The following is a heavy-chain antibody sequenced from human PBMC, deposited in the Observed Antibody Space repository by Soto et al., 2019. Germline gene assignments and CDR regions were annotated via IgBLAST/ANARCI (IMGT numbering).Heavy chain of an antibody. CDR2: INHSGIT. CDR1: GGSFRGYF. J-gene: IGHJ4*02. Sequence: PSETLSLTCAVYGGSFRGYFWSWIRQPPGKGLEWIGEINHSGITSYSPSLGSRVTTSVDTPKNQFSLGLRSVTAADTAIYYCARRFCSDSYCSYFDYWGRGTLVTVSS. D-gene: IGHD2-15*01. CDR3: ARRFCSDSYCSYFDY. V-gene: IGHV4-34*10.